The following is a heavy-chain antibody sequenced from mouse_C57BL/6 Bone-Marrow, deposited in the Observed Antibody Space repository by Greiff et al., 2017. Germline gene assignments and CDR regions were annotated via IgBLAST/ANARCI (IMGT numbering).Heavy chain of an antibody. Sequence: VQLQQSGAELVRPGASVKLSCTASGFNIKDDYMHWVKQRPEQGLEWIGWIDPENGDTEYASKFQGKATITADTSSNTAYLQLSSLTSEDTAVYYCTTRWGYFDYWGQGTTLTVSS. V-gene: IGHV14-4*01. J-gene: IGHJ2*01. D-gene: IGHD1-1*02. CDR1: GFNIKDDY. CDR2: IDPENGDT. CDR3: TTRWGYFDY.